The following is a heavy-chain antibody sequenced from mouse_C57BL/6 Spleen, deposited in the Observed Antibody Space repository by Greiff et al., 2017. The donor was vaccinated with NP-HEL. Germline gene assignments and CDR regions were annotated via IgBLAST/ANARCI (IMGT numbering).Heavy chain of an antibody. D-gene: IGHD1-1*01. CDR1: GYTFTNYW. V-gene: IGHV1-63*01. CDR3: ARGGGYGSSYYAMDY. Sequence: VQLQQSGAELVRPGTSVKMSCKASGYTFTNYWIGWAKQRPGHGLEWIGDIYPGGGYTNYNEKFKGKATLTADKSSSTAYMQFSSLTSEDSAIYYWARGGGYGSSYYAMDYWGQGTSVTVSS. CDR2: IYPGGGYT. J-gene: IGHJ4*01.